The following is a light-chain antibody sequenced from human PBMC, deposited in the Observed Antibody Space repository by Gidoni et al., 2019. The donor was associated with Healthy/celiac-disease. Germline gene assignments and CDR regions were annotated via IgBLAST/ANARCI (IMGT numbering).Light chain of an antibody. CDR1: QSVSSY. J-gene: IGKJ1*01. CDR3: QQRSNWWT. Sequence: EIVLTHSPATLSLSPGEGATLACRARQSVSSYLAWDQQQPGPAPRLRIYDASHRATGIPARCSGCGSGTDFTLTISSLEPEAFAVYYCQQRSNWWTFGQGTKVEIK. CDR2: DAS. V-gene: IGKV3-11*01.